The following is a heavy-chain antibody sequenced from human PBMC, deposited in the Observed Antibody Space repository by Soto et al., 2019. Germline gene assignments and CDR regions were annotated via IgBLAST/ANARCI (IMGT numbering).Heavy chain of an antibody. Sequence: QVQLEESGGGLVKPGGSLRLSCAASGFTVSDYYMSWIRQAPGKGLECISYISSSGSTIYKADSVQGRFTISRDNAKNSLSLQMNILRAEDTAVYYCARGGISSGWYLEHYYYMDVWGKGTTVTVSS. CDR3: ARGGISSGWYLEHYYYMDV. J-gene: IGHJ6*03. D-gene: IGHD6-19*01. V-gene: IGHV3-11*01. CDR2: ISSSGSTI. CDR1: GFTVSDYY.